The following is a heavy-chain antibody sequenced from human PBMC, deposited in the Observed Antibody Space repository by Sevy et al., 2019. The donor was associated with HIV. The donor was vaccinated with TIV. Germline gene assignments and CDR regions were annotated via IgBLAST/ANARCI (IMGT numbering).Heavy chain of an antibody. D-gene: IGHD3-22*01. J-gene: IGHJ4*02. CDR1: GFTFNTFS. CDR2: VGRNGGAT. Sequence: GGSLRLSCATSGFTFNTFSMSWVRQAPGKGLEWVSTVGRNGGATYYTNSVKGRFIVSRDNFKDPLYLQMNSLRDDDTAKYYCAKEGQLVIGGFFDYWGQGALVTVSS. CDR3: AKEGQLVIGGFFDY. V-gene: IGHV3-23*01.